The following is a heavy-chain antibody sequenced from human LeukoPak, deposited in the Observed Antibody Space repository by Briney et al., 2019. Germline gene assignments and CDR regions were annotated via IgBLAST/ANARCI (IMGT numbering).Heavy chain of an antibody. Sequence: PGGSLRLSCAASGFTVSSNHMSWVRQAPGKGLEWVSVIYSGGSTYYADSVKGRFTISRDSSKNTLYLQMSSLRAEDTAVYYCAKDPPYYYDSSGYYGYFDYWGQGTLVTVSS. CDR3: AKDPPYYYDSSGYYGYFDY. J-gene: IGHJ4*02. V-gene: IGHV3-53*01. D-gene: IGHD3-22*01. CDR2: IYSGGST. CDR1: GFTVSSNH.